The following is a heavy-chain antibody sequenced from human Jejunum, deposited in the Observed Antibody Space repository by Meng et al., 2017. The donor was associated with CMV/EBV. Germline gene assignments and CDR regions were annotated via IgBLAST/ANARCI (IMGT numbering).Heavy chain of an antibody. D-gene: IGHD3-10*01. CDR1: GFNFGISW. J-gene: IGHJ4*02. CDR3: ARDRGFLQFDY. CDR2: INQDGSVI. V-gene: IGHV3-7*03. Sequence: AASGFNFGISWMNWVRQAPGKGPEWLANINQDGSVITYVDSVKGRFTISRDNARNSLYLQMNSLRTEDTAVYYCARDRGFLQFDYWGPGTLVTVSS.